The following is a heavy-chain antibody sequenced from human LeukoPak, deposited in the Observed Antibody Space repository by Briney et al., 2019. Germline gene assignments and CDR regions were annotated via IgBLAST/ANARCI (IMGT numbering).Heavy chain of an antibody. V-gene: IGHV5-51*01. Sequence: GESLKISWKASGYSFTSYWIGWVRQMPGKGLGWMGIIYPVDSDTRYRPSFQGQVTISADKSINTAYLEWSSLKASDTAMYYCARRGDGYTDYWGQGTLVTVSS. CDR1: GYSFTSYW. CDR2: IYPVDSDT. CDR3: ARRGDGYTDY. J-gene: IGHJ4*02. D-gene: IGHD5-24*01.